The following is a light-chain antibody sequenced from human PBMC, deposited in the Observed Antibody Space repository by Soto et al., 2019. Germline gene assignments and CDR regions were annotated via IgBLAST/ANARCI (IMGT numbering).Light chain of an antibody. CDR3: QQYNSYSPLT. CDR1: QSISSW. Sequence: DIQMTQSPSTLSTSVGDRVTITCRASQSISSWLAWYQQKPGKAPKHLISDASSLESGVPSRFSGSGSGTEFTLTISSMQPDDFATYYCQQYNSYSPLTFGGGTKVDIK. V-gene: IGKV1-5*01. CDR2: DAS. J-gene: IGKJ4*01.